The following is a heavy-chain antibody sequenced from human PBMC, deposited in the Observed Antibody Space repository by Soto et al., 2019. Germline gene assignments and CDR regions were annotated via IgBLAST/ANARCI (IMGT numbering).Heavy chain of an antibody. Sequence: QVQLVQSGAEVKKPGASVKVSCKASGYTFTSYDINWVRQATGQGLESMGWMNPNSGNTGYAQKFQGRVTMTRNTSISTAYMELSSLRSEDTAVYYCARGPDFWSGYYTPHWFDPWGQGTLVTVSS. V-gene: IGHV1-8*01. CDR1: GYTFTSYD. CDR3: ARGPDFWSGYYTPHWFDP. D-gene: IGHD3-3*01. CDR2: MNPNSGNT. J-gene: IGHJ5*02.